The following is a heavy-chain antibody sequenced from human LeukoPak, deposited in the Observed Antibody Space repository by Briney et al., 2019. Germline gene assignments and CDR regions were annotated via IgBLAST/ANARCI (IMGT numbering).Heavy chain of an antibody. V-gene: IGHV3-11*01. CDR1: GFTFSDYY. CDR3: ARRNRQQWLLLDY. Sequence: GRSLRLSCAASGFTFSDYYMSWIRQAPGKGLEWVSYISSSGSTIYYADSVKGRFTISRDNAKNSLYLQMNSLRAEDTAVYYCARRNRQQWLLLDYWGQGTLVTVSS. J-gene: IGHJ4*02. D-gene: IGHD6-19*01. CDR2: ISSSGSTI.